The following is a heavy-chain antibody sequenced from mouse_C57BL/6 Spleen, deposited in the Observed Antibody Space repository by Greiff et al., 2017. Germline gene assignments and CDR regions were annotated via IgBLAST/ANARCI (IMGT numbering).Heavy chain of an antibody. CDR2: ISSVSSTI. V-gene: IGHV5-17*01. Sequence: EVQLVESGGGLVKPGGSLKLSCAASGFTFSDYGMHWVRQAPEKGLEWVAYISSVSSTIYYADKVKGRFTISRDNAKNTLFLQMTSLRSEDSAMYYCARLTTVVDDAMDYWGQGTSVTVSS. CDR1: GFTFSDYG. D-gene: IGHD1-1*01. J-gene: IGHJ4*01. CDR3: ARLTTVVDDAMDY.